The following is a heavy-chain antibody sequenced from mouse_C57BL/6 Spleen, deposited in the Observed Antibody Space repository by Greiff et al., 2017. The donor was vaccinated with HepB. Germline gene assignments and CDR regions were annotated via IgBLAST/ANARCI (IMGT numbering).Heavy chain of an antibody. V-gene: IGHV1-39*01. CDR1: GYSFTDYN. Sequence: EVQLQQSGPELVKPGASVKISCKASGYSFTDYNMNWVKQSNGKSLEWIGVINPNYGTTSYNQKFKGKATLTVDKSSSTAYMQLNSLTSEDSAVYYCARRGAYGNYWYFDVWGTGTTVTVSS. CDR3: ARRGAYGNYWYFDV. D-gene: IGHD2-1*01. J-gene: IGHJ1*03. CDR2: INPNYGTT.